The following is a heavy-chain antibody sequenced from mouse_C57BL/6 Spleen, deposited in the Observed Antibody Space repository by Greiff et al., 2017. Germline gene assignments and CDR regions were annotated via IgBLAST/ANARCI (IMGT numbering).Heavy chain of an antibody. V-gene: IGHV10-1*01. D-gene: IGHD2-4*01. CDR3: VRRGITDWYFDV. J-gene: IGHJ1*03. Sequence: EVQGVESGGGLVQPKGSLKLSCAASGFSFNTYAMNWVRQAPGKGLEWVARIRSKSNNYATYYADSVKDRFTISRDDSESMLYLQMNNLKTEDTAMYYCVRRGITDWYFDVWGTGTTVTVSS. CDR2: IRSKSNNYAT. CDR1: GFSFNTYA.